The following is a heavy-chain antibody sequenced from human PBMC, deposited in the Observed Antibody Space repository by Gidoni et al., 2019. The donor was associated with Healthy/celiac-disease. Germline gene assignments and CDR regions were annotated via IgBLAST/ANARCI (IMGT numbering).Heavy chain of an antibody. CDR2: ISSSSSTI. Sequence: EVQLVESGCGLVQPVGSPILSCAASAFTFSSLSMNWVRQAPGKGLEWVSYISSSSSTIYYADSVKGRFTISRDNAKNSLYLQMNSLRDEDTAVYYCARVVGGPSGYGYWGQGTLVTVSS. J-gene: IGHJ4*02. CDR3: ARVVGGPSGYGY. CDR1: AFTFSSLS. D-gene: IGHD3-22*01. V-gene: IGHV3-48*02.